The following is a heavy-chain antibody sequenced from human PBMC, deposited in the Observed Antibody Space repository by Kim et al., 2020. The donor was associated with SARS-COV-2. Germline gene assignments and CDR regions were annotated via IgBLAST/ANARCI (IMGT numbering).Heavy chain of an antibody. Sequence: ASVKVSCKASGYTFTSYDINWVRQATGQGLEWMGWMNPNSGNTGYAQKFQGRVTMTRNTSISTAYMELRSLRFEDTAVYYCARGRYLHLWSEGKVRYFDYWGQGTLVTVSS. CDR1: GYTFTSYD. CDR3: ARGRYLHLWSEGKVRYFDY. CDR2: MNPNSGNT. V-gene: IGHV1-8*01. D-gene: IGHD5-18*01. J-gene: IGHJ4*02.